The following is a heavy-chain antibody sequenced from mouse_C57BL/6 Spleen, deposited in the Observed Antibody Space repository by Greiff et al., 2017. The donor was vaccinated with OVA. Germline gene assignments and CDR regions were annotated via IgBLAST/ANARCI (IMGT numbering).Heavy chain of an antibody. V-gene: IGHV1-82*01. CDR3: AGCLYGYGDAMDY. D-gene: IGHD2-2*01. J-gene: IGHJ4*01. CDR2: IYPGDGDT. Sequence: VQLQQSGPELVKPGASVKISCKASGYAFSSSWMNWVKQRPGKGLEWIGRIYPGDGDTNYNGKFKGKATLTADKSSRPAYMQLSSLTSEYAAVYVCAGCLYGYGDAMDYWGQGTSVTVSS. CDR1: GYAFSSSW.